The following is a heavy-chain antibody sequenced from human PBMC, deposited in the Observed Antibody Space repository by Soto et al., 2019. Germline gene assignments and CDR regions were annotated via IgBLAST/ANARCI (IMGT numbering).Heavy chain of an antibody. CDR3: ARDIAAAGGRDY. V-gene: IGHV3-11*01. CDR2: ISSNGNTI. Sequence: QVQLVESGGGLVKPGGSLRLSCAASGFTFSDYCMTWIRQGPGKGLEWISYISSNGNTIYHADSVKGRFTISRDNAKNSLYLQMNSLRAEDTAVYYCARDIAAAGGRDYWGQGTLVTVSS. CDR1: GFTFSDYC. J-gene: IGHJ4*02. D-gene: IGHD6-13*01.